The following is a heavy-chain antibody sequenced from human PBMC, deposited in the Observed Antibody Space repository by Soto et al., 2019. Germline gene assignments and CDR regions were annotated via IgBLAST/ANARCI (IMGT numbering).Heavy chain of an antibody. Sequence: QVQLVQSGAEVKKPGASVKVTFKASGYLFTTYAVHWVRQAPGQGMEWMGWINGGNGHTKYSQKFQGRVTFTRDTSATTAYMELGSLRSEDTAIYYCARGLTIFGWFDPWGQGTLVTVSS. CDR3: ARGLTIFGWFDP. CDR2: INGGNGHT. J-gene: IGHJ5*02. D-gene: IGHD3-3*01. V-gene: IGHV1-3*01. CDR1: GYLFTTYA.